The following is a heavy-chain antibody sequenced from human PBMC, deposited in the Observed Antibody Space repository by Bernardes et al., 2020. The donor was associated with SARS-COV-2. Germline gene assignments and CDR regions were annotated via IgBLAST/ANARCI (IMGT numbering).Heavy chain of an antibody. CDR3: TRATETDCNNGICEGRWFDP. Sequence: GSLRLSCEASGFTFNSYGMHWVRQAPGKGLEWMAGIFYDGSNEYYADSVKGRFTISRDNYKNTLYLQMNSLRAEDTAVYYCTRATETDCNNGICEGRWFDPWGQGTLVTVSS. J-gene: IGHJ5*02. CDR2: IFYDGSNE. V-gene: IGHV3-33*01. D-gene: IGHD2-8*01. CDR1: GFTFNSYG.